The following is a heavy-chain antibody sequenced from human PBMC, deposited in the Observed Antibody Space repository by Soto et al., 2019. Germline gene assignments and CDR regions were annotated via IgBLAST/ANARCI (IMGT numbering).Heavy chain of an antibody. Sequence: GGSLRLSCAASGFTFSSYAMHWVRQAPGKGLEWVAVISYDGSNKYYADPVKGRFTISRDNSKNTLYLQMNSLRAEDTAVYYCASTYYYGSGFDPWGQGTLVTVS. J-gene: IGHJ5*02. CDR3: ASTYYYGSGFDP. CDR2: ISYDGSNK. D-gene: IGHD3-10*01. CDR1: GFTFSSYA. V-gene: IGHV3-30-3*01.